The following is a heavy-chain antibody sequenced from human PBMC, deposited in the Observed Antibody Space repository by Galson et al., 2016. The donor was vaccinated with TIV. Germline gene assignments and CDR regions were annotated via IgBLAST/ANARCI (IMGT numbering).Heavy chain of an antibody. D-gene: IGHD3-10*01. CDR2: INVNGGRT. Sequence: SLRLSCAASEFTFSSDAMAWVRQAPGKGLEWVSSINVNGGRTYYADSVKGRFTISRDNSMNTLYMQMNSLRAEDTAVYYCAKDSGSYFSYWYFVLWGRGTLVTVSS. CDR3: AKDSGSYFSYWYFVL. CDR1: EFTFSSDA. V-gene: IGHV3-23*01. J-gene: IGHJ2*01.